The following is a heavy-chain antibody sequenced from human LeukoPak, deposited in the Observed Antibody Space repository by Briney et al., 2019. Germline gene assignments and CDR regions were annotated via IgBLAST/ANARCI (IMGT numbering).Heavy chain of an antibody. D-gene: IGHD6-19*01. CDR3: ARGGDSSGWYEGYYFDY. Sequence: SEALSLTCTVSGGSISSSSYYWGWIRQPPGKGLEWIGRIYTSGSTNYNPSLKSRVTMSVDTSKNQFSLKLSSVTAADTAVYYCARGGDSSGWYEGYYFDYWGQGTLVTVSS. CDR1: GGSISSSSYY. V-gene: IGHV4-61*05. CDR2: IYTSGST. J-gene: IGHJ4*02.